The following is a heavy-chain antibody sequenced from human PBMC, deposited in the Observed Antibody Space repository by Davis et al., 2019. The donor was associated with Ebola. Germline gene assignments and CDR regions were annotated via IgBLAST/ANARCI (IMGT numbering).Heavy chain of an antibody. J-gene: IGHJ4*02. V-gene: IGHV3-30*19. D-gene: IGHD2-2*01. CDR2: ISYDGSNK. Sequence: GESLKISCAASGFTFSSYGMHWVRQAPGKGLEWVAVISYDGSNKYYADSVKGRFTISRDNSKNTLYLQMNSLRAEDTAVYYCASSPHSPDIVVVPAAMGYWGQGTLVTVSS. CDR3: ASSPHSPDIVVVPAAMGY. CDR1: GFTFSSYG.